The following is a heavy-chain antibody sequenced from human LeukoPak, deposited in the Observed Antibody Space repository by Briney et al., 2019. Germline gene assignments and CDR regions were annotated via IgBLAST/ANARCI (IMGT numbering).Heavy chain of an antibody. CDR3: ARGSCSGGSCWENWFDP. Sequence: SVKVSCKASGGTFSSYAISWVRQAPGQGLEWMGGIIPIFGTANYAQKFQGRVTITTDESTSTAYMELSSLRSKDTAVYYCARGSCSGGSCWENWFDPWGQGTLVTVSS. CDR2: IIPIFGTA. V-gene: IGHV1-69*05. CDR1: GGTFSSYA. D-gene: IGHD2-15*01. J-gene: IGHJ5*02.